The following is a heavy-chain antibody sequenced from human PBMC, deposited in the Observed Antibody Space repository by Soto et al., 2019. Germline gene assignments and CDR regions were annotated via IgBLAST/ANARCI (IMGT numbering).Heavy chain of an antibody. V-gene: IGHV4-59*01. Sequence: SETLSLTCTVSGGSISSYYWSWIRRPPGKGLEWIGYIYYSGSTNYNPSLKSRVTISVDTSKNQFSLKLSSVTAADTAVYYCARDTYCGGDCYSDYGMDVWGQGTTVTVSS. D-gene: IGHD2-21*02. J-gene: IGHJ6*02. CDR2: IYYSGST. CDR3: ARDTYCGGDCYSDYGMDV. CDR1: GGSISSYY.